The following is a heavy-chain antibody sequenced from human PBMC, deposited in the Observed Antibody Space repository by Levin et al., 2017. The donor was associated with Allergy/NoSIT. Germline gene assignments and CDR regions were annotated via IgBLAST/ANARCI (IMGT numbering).Heavy chain of an antibody. D-gene: IGHD1-26*01. V-gene: IGHV3-53*01. CDR1: GLSVSDNY. CDR3: ARRVSYSGTSGVYFDY. CDR2: IDSGANT. Sequence: PGGSLRLSCAASGLSVSDNYMSWVRQAPGKGLECVSVIDSGANTYYADSVEGRFTISTDNSKNTVFLQMNSLRAEDTAVYYCARRVSYSGTSGVYFDYWGQGTLVTVSS. J-gene: IGHJ4*02.